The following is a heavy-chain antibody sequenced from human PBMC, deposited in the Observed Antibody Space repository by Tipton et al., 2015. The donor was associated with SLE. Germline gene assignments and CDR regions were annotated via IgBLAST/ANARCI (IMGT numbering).Heavy chain of an antibody. J-gene: IGHJ3*02. CDR2: IYPGDSDT. Sequence: QLVQSGAEVKKPGESLKISCKGSGYSFTSYWIGWVRQMPGKGLEWMGIIYPGDSDTRYSPSFQGQVTISADKSISTAYLQWSSLKASDTAMYYCASGAGYDFLSGPSDAFDIWGQGTMVTVSS. CDR1: GYSFTSYW. V-gene: IGHV5-51*03. CDR3: ASGAGYDFLSGPSDAFDI. D-gene: IGHD3-3*01.